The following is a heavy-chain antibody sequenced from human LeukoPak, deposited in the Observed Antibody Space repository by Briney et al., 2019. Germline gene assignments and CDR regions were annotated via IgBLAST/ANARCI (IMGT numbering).Heavy chain of an antibody. D-gene: IGHD1-26*01. CDR2: IHPSNSDT. J-gene: IGHJ4*02. CDR3: ALGQRSAPELYDS. V-gene: IGHV5-51*01. Sequence: GESLKISCKGSGYTFSDYWISWVRQMPGKGLEWMAIIHPSNSDTRYSPSFQGQGTISVDKSITTAYLQWSSLKASDTAMYYCALGQRSAPELYDSWGQGTLVTVSA. CDR1: GYTFSDYW.